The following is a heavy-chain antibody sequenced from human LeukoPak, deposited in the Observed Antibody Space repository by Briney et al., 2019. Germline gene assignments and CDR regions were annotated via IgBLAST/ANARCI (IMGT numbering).Heavy chain of an antibody. J-gene: IGHJ6*02. D-gene: IGHD2-2*01. CDR1: GFTFSDYY. V-gene: IGHV3-11*01. Sequence: GGSLRLSCAASGFTFSDYYMSWIRQAPGKGLEWVSYISSSGSTIYYADSVKGRFTISRDSAKNSLYLQMNSLRAEDTAVYYCARDSGAKSSTYGMDVWGQGTTVTVSS. CDR3: ARDSGAKSSTYGMDV. CDR2: ISSSGSTI.